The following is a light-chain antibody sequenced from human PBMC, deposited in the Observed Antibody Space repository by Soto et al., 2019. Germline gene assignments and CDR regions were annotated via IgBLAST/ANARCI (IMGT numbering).Light chain of an antibody. CDR3: QQYYSSPRIT. J-gene: IGKJ5*01. CDR2: GAS. Sequence: EVVLTQSPGALSLSTGERATLSCRASQSVSSSYLAWYQQKPGQAPRLLIYGASSRATGIPDRFSGSGSGTDFTLTISRLEPEDFAMYYCQQYYSSPRITFGQGTRLEIK. CDR1: QSVSSSY. V-gene: IGKV3-20*01.